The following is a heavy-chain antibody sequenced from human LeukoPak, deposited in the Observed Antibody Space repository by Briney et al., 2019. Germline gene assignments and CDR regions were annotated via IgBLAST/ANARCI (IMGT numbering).Heavy chain of an antibody. CDR2: INHSGST. V-gene: IGHV4-34*01. CDR1: GGSFSGYY. CDR3: ALGGSGYYGSGSYSYYYYGMDV. Sequence: SGTLSLTCAVYGGSFSGYYWSWIRQPPGKGLEWIGEINHSGSTNYNPSLKSRVTISVDTSKNQFSLKLSSVTAADTAVYYCALGGSGYYGSGSYSYYYYGMDVWGQGTTVTVSS. J-gene: IGHJ6*02. D-gene: IGHD3-10*01.